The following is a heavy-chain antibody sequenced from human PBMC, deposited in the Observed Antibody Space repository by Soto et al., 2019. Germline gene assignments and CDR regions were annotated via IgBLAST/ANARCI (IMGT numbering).Heavy chain of an antibody. CDR3: ARRYGSCFDY. D-gene: IGHD5-18*01. CDR2: INHSGSI. Sequence: SETLSLTCAVHGGSFSGYYWDWIRQPPGKGLEWIGEINHSGSITYAPSLKSRVTMSVDTSKNQFSLRLNSVTAADTAVYYCARRYGSCFDYWGQGTLVTVSS. V-gene: IGHV4-34*01. CDR1: GGSFSGYY. J-gene: IGHJ4*02.